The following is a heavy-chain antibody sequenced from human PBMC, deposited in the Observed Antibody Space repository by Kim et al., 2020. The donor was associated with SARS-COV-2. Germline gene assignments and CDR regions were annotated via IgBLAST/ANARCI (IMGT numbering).Heavy chain of an antibody. V-gene: IGHV4-31*03. CDR1: GGSISSGGYY. Sequence: SETLSLTCTVSGGSISSGGYYWSWIRQHPGKGLEWIGYIYYSGSTYYNPSLKSRVTISVDTSKNQFSLKLSSVTAADTAVYYCARVGYYDSSGYLSPHVDYWGQGTLVTVSS. CDR3: ARVGYYDSSGYLSPHVDY. CDR2: IYYSGST. D-gene: IGHD3-22*01. J-gene: IGHJ4*02.